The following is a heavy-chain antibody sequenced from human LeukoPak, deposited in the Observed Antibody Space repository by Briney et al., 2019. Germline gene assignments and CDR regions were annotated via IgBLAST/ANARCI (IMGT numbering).Heavy chain of an antibody. CDR2: IYYSGST. Sequence: PSETLSLTCTVSGGSISSYYWSWIRQPPGKGLEWIGYIYYSGSTNYNPSLKSRVTISVDTSKNQFSLKLSSVTAADTAVYYCARDRGDDFWSGYYYAFDIWGQGTMVTVSS. J-gene: IGHJ3*02. V-gene: IGHV4-59*01. D-gene: IGHD3-3*01. CDR3: ARDRGDDFWSGYYYAFDI. CDR1: GGSISSYY.